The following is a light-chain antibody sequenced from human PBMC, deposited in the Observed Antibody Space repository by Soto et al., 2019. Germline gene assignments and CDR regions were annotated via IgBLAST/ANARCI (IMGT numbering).Light chain of an antibody. V-gene: IGLV2-14*01. CDR3: SSYTSSSTYA. J-gene: IGLJ1*01. Sequence: QSVLTQPASVSGSPGQSITISCTGTSSDVGGYNYVSWYQQHPGKAPKLMIYEVSNRPSGVSNRFSGPKSGNTASLTISGLQAEDEADYYCSSYTSSSTYAFGTGTKVTVL. CDR2: EVS. CDR1: SSDVGGYNY.